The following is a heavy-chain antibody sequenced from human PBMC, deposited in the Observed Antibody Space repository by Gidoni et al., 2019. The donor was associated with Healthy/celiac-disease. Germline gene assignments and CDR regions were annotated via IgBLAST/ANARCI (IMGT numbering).Heavy chain of an antibody. CDR3: ASVVPWDCSGGSCIFDY. CDR2: IYPGDSAT. J-gene: IGHJ4*02. Sequence: EVQLVQSGAEVTKQGESLKISGKGSGYSFTSYWIGWVREMPGTGLEWMGIIYPGDSATRYSPSFQGQVTISADKSISTAYLQWSSLKASDTAMYYCASVVPWDCSGGSCIFDYWGQGTLVTVSS. CDR1: GYSFTSYW. D-gene: IGHD2-15*01. V-gene: IGHV5-51*03.